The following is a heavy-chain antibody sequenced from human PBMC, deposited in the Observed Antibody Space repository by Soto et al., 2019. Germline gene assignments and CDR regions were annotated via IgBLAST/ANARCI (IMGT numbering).Heavy chain of an antibody. CDR1: GFTFSTYA. Sequence: GGSLRLSCAASGFTFSTYAMNWVRQAPGKRLEWVSTISGSGDSTYYRDSVKGRFTISRDNSKNTLHLQMNSLRAEDTAVYYCAKGSTGYCSSTSCLYYFDFWGQGTLVTVSS. CDR3: AKGSTGYCSSTSCLYYFDF. CDR2: ISGSGDST. D-gene: IGHD2-2*01. V-gene: IGHV3-23*01. J-gene: IGHJ4*02.